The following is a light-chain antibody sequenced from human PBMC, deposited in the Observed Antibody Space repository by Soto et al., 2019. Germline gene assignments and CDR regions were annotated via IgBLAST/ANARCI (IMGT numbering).Light chain of an antibody. CDR3: QQRSDWPLT. CDR1: QSVSSY. V-gene: IGKV3-11*01. Sequence: IELTQSPDTLSLYPGERATLSCLASQSVSSYLAWYQQKPGQAPRLLIYDASNRATGIPARFSGSGSGTDFTLTISSLEPEDFAVYYCQQRSDWPLTFGGGTKVDI. J-gene: IGKJ4*01. CDR2: DAS.